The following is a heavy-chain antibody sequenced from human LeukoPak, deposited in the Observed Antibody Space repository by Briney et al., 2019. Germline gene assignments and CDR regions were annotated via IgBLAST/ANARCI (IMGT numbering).Heavy chain of an antibody. V-gene: IGHV4-38-2*02. CDR1: GYSISSGYF. Sequence: SETLSLTCTVSGYSISSGYFWGWIRQPPGKGLECIGTIYHSGSTYYNPSLKSRVTISVDTSKNQFSLKLSSVTAADTAVYYCARPWYSSGWRTSHGHWYFDLWGRGTLVTVSS. J-gene: IGHJ2*01. CDR2: IYHSGST. CDR3: ARPWYSSGWRTSHGHWYFDL. D-gene: IGHD6-19*01.